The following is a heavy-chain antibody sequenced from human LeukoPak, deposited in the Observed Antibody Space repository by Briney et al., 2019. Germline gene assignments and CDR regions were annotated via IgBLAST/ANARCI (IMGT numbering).Heavy chain of an antibody. Sequence: PGGSLRLSCAASGFTFSSYAMTWVRQAPGKGLEWVSTITGSGGYTYYADSVKGRFTISRDNSKNTLFLRMNSLRAEDTAVYFCARRVMMSGTGVPDTWLDPWGQGILVTVS. D-gene: IGHD1-26*01. V-gene: IGHV3-23*01. CDR3: ARRVMMSGTGVPDTWLDP. J-gene: IGHJ5*02. CDR1: GFTFSSYA. CDR2: ITGSGGYT.